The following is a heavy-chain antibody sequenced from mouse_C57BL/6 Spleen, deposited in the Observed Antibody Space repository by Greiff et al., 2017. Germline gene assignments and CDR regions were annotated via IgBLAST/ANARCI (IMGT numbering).Heavy chain of an antibody. CDR2: IDPENGDT. V-gene: IGHV14-4*01. J-gene: IGHJ2*01. Sequence: VQLKQSGAELVRPGASVKLSCTASGFNIKDDYMHWVKQRPEQGLEWIGWIDPENGDTAYASKFQGKATITADTSSNTAYLQLSSLTSEDTAVYYCTTITTVVATVDYWGQGTTLTVSS. D-gene: IGHD1-1*01. CDR3: TTITTVVATVDY. CDR1: GFNIKDDY.